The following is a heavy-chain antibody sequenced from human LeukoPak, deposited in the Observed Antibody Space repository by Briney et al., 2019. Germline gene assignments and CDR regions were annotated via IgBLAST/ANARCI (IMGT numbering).Heavy chain of an antibody. D-gene: IGHD3-10*01. CDR3: ARAGSHWHYVY. CDR1: GFTFSSYA. J-gene: IGHJ4*02. V-gene: IGHV3-30*04. Sequence: PGRSLRLSCAASGFTFSSYAMHWVRQAPGKGLEWVAVISYDGSNKYYADSVKGRFTISRDNSKNTLYLQMNSLRAEDTAVYYCARAGSHWHYVYWGQGTVVTVSS. CDR2: ISYDGSNK.